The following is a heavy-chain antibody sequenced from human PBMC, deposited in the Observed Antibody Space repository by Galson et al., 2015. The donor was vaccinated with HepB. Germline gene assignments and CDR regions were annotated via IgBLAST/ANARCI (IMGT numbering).Heavy chain of an antibody. V-gene: IGHV3-30*04. CDR2: ISYDGSVK. CDR1: GFTFRTYA. Sequence: LRLSCAASGFTFRTYAMHWVRQAPGKGLEWVTIISYDGSVKYYADSVKGRFTISRDNSKNTLYLQMNSLRAEDTAVYYCARDPGYCTSTSCYANLFDFWGQGSLVTVSS. D-gene: IGHD2-2*01. J-gene: IGHJ4*02. CDR3: ARDPGYCTSTSCYANLFDF.